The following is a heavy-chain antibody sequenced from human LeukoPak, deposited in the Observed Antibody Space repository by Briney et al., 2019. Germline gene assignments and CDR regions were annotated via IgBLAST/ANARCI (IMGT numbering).Heavy chain of an antibody. CDR1: GFTFSGFW. CDR3: AREQGSAGRDCSSTRCYAIDY. CDR2: IKQDGSEE. V-gene: IGHV3-7*03. Sequence: QPGGSLRLSCAVSGFTFSGFWMSWSRQAPGKGLEWVANIKQDGSEEYYVDSVKGRFTISRDNGKNSLYLQMNNLRAEDTAVYYCAREQGSAGRDCSSTRCYAIDYWGQGTLVAVSS. J-gene: IGHJ4*02. D-gene: IGHD2-2*01.